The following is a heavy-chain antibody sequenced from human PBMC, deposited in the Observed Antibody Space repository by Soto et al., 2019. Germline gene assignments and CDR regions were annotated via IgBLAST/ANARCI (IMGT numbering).Heavy chain of an antibody. CDR2: MNPNRGNT. V-gene: IGHV1-8*01. J-gene: IGHJ4*02. CDR3: ARVGYYYDSSGYYLSFDY. D-gene: IGHD3-22*01. CDR1: GYTFTSYD. Sequence: QVQLVQSGAEVKKPGASVKVSCKASGYTFTSYDINWVRQATGQGLEGMGWMNPNRGNTGYAQKFQGRVTMTRNTSISTAYMELSSLRSEDTAVYYCARVGYYYDSSGYYLSFDYWGQGTLVTVSS.